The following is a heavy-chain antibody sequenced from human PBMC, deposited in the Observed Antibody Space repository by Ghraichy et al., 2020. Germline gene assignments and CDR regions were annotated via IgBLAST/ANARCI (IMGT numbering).Heavy chain of an antibody. CDR2: ISWNSGII. J-gene: IGHJ4*02. V-gene: IGHV3-9*01. CDR1: GFTFDDYA. CDR3: AKGELRAVYSGSLDY. D-gene: IGHD1-26*01. Sequence: LTCAASGFTFDDYAMHWVRQAPGKGLEWVSGISWNSGIIAYADSVKGRFTISRDNTKNSLYLQMNSLRAEDTALYYCAKGELRAVYSGSLDYWGQGTLITVSS.